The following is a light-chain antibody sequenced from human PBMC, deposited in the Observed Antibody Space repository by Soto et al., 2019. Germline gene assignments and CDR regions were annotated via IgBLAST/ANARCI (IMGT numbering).Light chain of an antibody. V-gene: IGKV1-39*01. CDR1: QSISSF. J-gene: IGKJ1*01. Sequence: DIQMTQSPSSLSASVGDRVTITCRASQSISSFLNWYQHKPGKPPKLLIYDGSSLQSGVPSRFSGSGSGTDFTLTSSSLQPEDFATYYCQQTYNTRTFGQGTKVEIK. CDR2: DGS. CDR3: QQTYNTRT.